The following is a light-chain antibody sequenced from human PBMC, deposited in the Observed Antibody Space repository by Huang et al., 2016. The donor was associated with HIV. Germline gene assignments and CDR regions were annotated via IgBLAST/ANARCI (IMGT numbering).Light chain of an antibody. CDR2: DAS. Sequence: EIVLTQSPGTLSLSPGERGTLSCRASQSVSSSYLAWYQQKPGQAPRLLIYDASSRASGIPDRFSGSGSGTDFTLTISRLEPEDFAVYYCQQYGSSPTFGQGTKVEIK. CDR1: QSVSSSY. V-gene: IGKV3-20*01. CDR3: QQYGSSPT. J-gene: IGKJ1*01.